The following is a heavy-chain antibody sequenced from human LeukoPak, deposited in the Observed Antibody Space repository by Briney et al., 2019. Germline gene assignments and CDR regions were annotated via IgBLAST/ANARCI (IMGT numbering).Heavy chain of an antibody. CDR2: IYPRDGST. CDR3: ARDQEGFDY. Sequence: GASVKVSFTASGYTFTINYIHWVRQAPGQGLEWMGMIYPRDGSTSYAQKFQGRVTVTRDTSTSTVDMELSGLRSEDTAVYYCARDQEGFDYWGQGTLVTVSS. J-gene: IGHJ4*02. CDR1: GYTFTINY. V-gene: IGHV1-46*01.